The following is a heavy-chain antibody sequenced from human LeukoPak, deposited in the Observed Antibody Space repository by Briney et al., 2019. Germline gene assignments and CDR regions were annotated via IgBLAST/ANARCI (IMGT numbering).Heavy chain of an antibody. V-gene: IGHV4-38-2*01. CDR1: GYSIRIGDY. CDR2: IYNSGST. D-gene: IGHD4-11*01. CDR3: ARNRSLTTTPGFDH. Sequence: PSETLSLTCAVSGYSIRIGDYWGWIRPSPRKGLEWIGSIYNSGSTHYNPSLKSRVTISVDTSKNQFSLMLSPVTAADTAVYYCARNRSLTTTPGFDHWGQGTLVTVSS. J-gene: IGHJ4*02.